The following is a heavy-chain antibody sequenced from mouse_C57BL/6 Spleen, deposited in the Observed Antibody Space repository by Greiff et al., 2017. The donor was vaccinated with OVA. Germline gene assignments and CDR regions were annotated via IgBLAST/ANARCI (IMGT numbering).Heavy chain of an antibody. CDR3: ARRGGGFAY. Sequence: QVQLQQPGAELVKPGASVKLSCKASGYTFTSYWMQWVKQRPGQGLVWIGEIDPSDSYTNYNQKFKGKATLTVDTSSSTPYMQLSSLTSEDSAVDYCARRGGGFAYWGQGTLVTVSA. CDR2: IDPSDSYT. J-gene: IGHJ3*01. CDR1: GYTFTSYW. V-gene: IGHV1-50*01.